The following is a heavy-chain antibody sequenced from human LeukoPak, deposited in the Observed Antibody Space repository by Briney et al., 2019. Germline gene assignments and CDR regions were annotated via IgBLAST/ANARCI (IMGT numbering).Heavy chain of an antibody. Sequence: PSETLSLTCTVSGGSIGSYYWSWIRQPPGKGLEWIGYIYYSGSTNYNPSLKSRVTISVDTSKNQFSLKLSSVTAADTAVYYCARAAGYYYDSSGYLDYWGQGTLVTVSS. J-gene: IGHJ4*02. CDR2: IYYSGST. V-gene: IGHV4-59*01. CDR1: GGSIGSYY. D-gene: IGHD3-22*01. CDR3: ARAAGYYYDSSGYLDY.